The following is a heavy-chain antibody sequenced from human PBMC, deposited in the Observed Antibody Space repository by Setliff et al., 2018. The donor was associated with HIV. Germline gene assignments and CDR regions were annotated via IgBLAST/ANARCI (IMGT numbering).Heavy chain of an antibody. CDR1: GFSFTNYG. CDR2: ISPSGGST. CDR3: AKVDNGHCTSASCRDFDY. J-gene: IGHJ4*02. Sequence: GGSLRLSCAASGFSFTNYGMGWVRQAPGKGLEWVSAISPSGGSTYYADSVRGRFTISRDNSKNTLYLQMNSLRAEDTAVYYCAKVDNGHCTSASCRDFDYWGQGTLVTVSS. V-gene: IGHV3-23*01. D-gene: IGHD2-2*03.